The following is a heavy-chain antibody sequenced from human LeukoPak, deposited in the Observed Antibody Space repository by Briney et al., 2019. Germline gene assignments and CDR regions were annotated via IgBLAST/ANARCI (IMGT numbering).Heavy chain of an antibody. CDR2: ISISSGTI. CDR1: GFTFTGHN. J-gene: IGHJ4*03. Sequence: GGSLRLSCAASGFTFTGHNMNWVRQAPGKGLEWVAYISISSGTIYYADSVKGRFSISRDNAKSSLDLQMNSLRAEDTAVYYCARSYCTSTSCYDYWGQGTLVTVSS. D-gene: IGHD2-2*01. V-gene: IGHV3-48*04. CDR3: ARSYCTSTSCYDY.